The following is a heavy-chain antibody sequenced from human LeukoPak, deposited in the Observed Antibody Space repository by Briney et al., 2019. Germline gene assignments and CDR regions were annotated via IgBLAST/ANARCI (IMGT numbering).Heavy chain of an antibody. Sequence: PGGSLRLSCAASGFTFSTYGMSWVRQAPGKGLEWVSGISGSGLTTYYADSVKGRFTISRDNSENTLFLRMNSLRAEDTAVYYCAKATGYLLWGQGTLVIVSS. V-gene: IGHV3-23*01. CDR1: GFTFSTYG. J-gene: IGHJ4*02. CDR3: AKATGYLL. CDR2: ISGSGLTT. D-gene: IGHD1-14*01.